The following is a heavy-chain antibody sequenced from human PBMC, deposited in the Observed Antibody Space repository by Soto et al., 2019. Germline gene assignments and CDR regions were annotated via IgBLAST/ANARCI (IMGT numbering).Heavy chain of an antibody. CDR1: GGTFSTFG. J-gene: IGHJ4*02. Sequence: QVQLVQSGTEVKKTGSSVKVSCKASGGTFSTFGISWVRQAPGQRLEWMGGIIPFFGTARYSQRFEDRITITADESTNTVYMDLRSLTSEDTAIYYCAKSAPMDAGDKYYYDFWGQGALVTVSS. V-gene: IGHV1-69*01. D-gene: IGHD4-17*01. CDR2: IIPFFGTA. CDR3: AKSAPMDAGDKYYYDF.